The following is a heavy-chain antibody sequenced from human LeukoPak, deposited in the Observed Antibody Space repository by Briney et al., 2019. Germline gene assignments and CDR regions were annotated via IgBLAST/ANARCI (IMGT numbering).Heavy chain of an antibody. CDR3: AKWGDYDVLTGYYVSDF. V-gene: IGHV3-23*01. D-gene: IGHD3-9*01. CDR1: GFIFSNYA. J-gene: IGHJ4*02. Sequence: GASLRLSCAASGFIFSNYAMYWVRQAPGKGLEWVSAISGRSDNTYNADSVKGRFTLSRDSSKNTLYLQMNSLRADDTAVYYCAKWGDYDVLTGYYVSDFWGQGTLVTVSS. CDR2: ISGRSDNT.